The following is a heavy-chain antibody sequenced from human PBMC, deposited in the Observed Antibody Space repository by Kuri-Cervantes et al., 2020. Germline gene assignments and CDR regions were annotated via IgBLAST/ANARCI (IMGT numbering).Heavy chain of an antibody. D-gene: IGHD1-26*01. CDR3: ARVRAYRQLRLGVYFDY. CDR1: GGSFSGYY. Sequence: ESLKISCAVYGGSFSGYYWSWIRQPPGKGLEWIGEINHSGSTNYNPSLKSRVTISVDTSKNQFSLKLSSVTAADTAVYYCARVRAYRQLRLGVYFDYWGQGTLVTVSS. J-gene: IGHJ4*02. V-gene: IGHV4-34*01. CDR2: INHSGST.